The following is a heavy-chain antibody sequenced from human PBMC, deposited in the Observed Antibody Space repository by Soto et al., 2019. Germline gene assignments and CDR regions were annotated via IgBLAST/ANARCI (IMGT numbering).Heavy chain of an antibody. CDR1: GGTFSSYA. D-gene: IGHD6-19*01. CDR3: ARCGYISGWYCYFDF. CDR2: IIPIFGTA. Sequence: SVKVSCKASGGTFSSYAISWVRQAPGQGLEWMGGIIPIFGTANYAQKFQGRVTITADESTSTAYMELSSLRSEDTAVYYCARCGYISGWYCYFDFWGLGTLVTVSS. J-gene: IGHJ4*02. V-gene: IGHV1-69*13.